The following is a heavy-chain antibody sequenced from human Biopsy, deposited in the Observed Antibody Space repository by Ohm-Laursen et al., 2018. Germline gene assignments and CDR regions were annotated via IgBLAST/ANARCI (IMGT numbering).Heavy chain of an antibody. D-gene: IGHD3-22*01. CDR1: GESFNGYY. J-gene: IGHJ6*02. CDR3: VRGVDYYDPYHYYALDV. V-gene: IGHV4-34*01. Sequence: SETLSLTCAVYGESFNGYYWSWISQPPGKGLEWIGEINHSGRTNYNPSLKSRVTISVDTSKNQFSLKVRSVTAADTAVYYCVRGVDYYDPYHYYALDVWGQGTTVTVSS. CDR2: INHSGRT.